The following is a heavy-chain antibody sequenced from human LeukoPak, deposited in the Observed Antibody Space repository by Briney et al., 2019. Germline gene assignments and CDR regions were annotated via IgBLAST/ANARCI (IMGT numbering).Heavy chain of an antibody. D-gene: IGHD3-22*01. Sequence: EASVKVSCKASGGTFSSYAISWVRQAPGQGLEWMGRIIPIFGTANYAQKFQGRVTITTDESTSTAYMELSSLRSEDTAVYYCARVVTDSSGYYFGYFDYWGQGTLVTLSS. CDR3: ARVVTDSSGYYFGYFDY. CDR1: GGTFSSYA. J-gene: IGHJ4*02. CDR2: IIPIFGTA. V-gene: IGHV1-69*05.